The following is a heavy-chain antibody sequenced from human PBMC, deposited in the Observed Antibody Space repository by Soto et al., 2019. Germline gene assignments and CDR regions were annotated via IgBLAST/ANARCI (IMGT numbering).Heavy chain of an antibody. J-gene: IGHJ4*02. CDR1: GFIFRNYA. Sequence: LRLSCAASGFIFRNYAIHWVRRAPGKGLEWVAVISRDGSHKYYLDSVKGRFTISRDNSKDTVNLLMNSLRDDDSAMYYCARSRNSAVADSFDFWGQGTLVTVSS. CDR3: ARSRNSAVADSFDF. CDR2: ISRDGSHK. V-gene: IGHV3-30*04. D-gene: IGHD1-26*01.